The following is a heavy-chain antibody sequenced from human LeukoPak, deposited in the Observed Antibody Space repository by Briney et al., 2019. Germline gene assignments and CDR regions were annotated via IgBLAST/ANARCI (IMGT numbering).Heavy chain of an antibody. CDR3: ARGDSGSWNYKRGFDY. CDR2: IYSGGST. Sequence: GGSLRLSCAASGLAVSSNYMSWVRQAPGKGLEWVSIIYSGGSTEYTNSVKGRITISRDNSKNMVHLQMNSLRAEDTAVYCCARGDSGSWNYKRGFDYWGQGTLVTVSS. CDR1: GLAVSSNY. J-gene: IGHJ4*02. D-gene: IGHD1-26*01. V-gene: IGHV3-53*01.